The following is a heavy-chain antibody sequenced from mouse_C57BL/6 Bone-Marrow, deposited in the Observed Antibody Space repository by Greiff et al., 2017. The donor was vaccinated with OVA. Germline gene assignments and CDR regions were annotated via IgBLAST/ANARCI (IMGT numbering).Heavy chain of an antibody. V-gene: IGHV1-69*01. CDR3: ARLWVYGYCSWFAY. CDR2: IDPYDSDT. Sequence: QVQLQQPGAELVMPGASVKLSCKASGYTFTSYWMHWVKQRPGHGLEWIGEIDPYDSDTNYNQKFKGKSTLTVDKSSSTAYMQLSSLTSEDSSVYYCARLWVYGYCSWFAYWGQGTLVTVSA. J-gene: IGHJ3*01. D-gene: IGHD2-2*01. CDR1: GYTFTSYW.